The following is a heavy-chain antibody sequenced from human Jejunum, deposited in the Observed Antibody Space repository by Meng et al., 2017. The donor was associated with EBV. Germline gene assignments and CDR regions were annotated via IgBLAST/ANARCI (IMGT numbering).Heavy chain of an antibody. J-gene: IGHJ4*02. D-gene: IGHD3-22*01. CDR1: GFSLSTSAVG. CDR2: IYGGDDK. V-gene: IGHV2-5*02. CDR3: AHRVRDTVNFDY. Sequence: HIPLKEYGPTLWKPTHTLTLTCTFSGFSLSTSAVGVGWIRQPPEKALEWLALIYGGDDKHYSPSLKSRLTITMDTSKNQVVLTMIDMDPVDTATYYCAHRVRDTVNFDYWGQGTLVTVSS.